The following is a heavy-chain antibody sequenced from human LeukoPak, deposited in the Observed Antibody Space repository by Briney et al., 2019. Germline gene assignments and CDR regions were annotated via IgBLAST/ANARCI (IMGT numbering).Heavy chain of an antibody. J-gene: IGHJ3*02. CDR3: ARGLKDTALKKYQLLSDAFDI. Sequence: SETLSLTCTVSGGSISSYYWSWIRQPPGKGLEWIGYIYYSGSTNYNPSLKSRVTISVDTSKNQFSLKLSSVTAADTAVYYCARGLKDTALKKYQLLSDAFDIWGQGTMVTVSS. D-gene: IGHD2-2*01. CDR1: GGSISSYY. CDR2: IYYSGST. V-gene: IGHV4-59*01.